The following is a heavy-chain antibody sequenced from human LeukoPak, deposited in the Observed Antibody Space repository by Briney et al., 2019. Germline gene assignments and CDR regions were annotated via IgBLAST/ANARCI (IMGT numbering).Heavy chain of an antibody. V-gene: IGHV3-64D*06. D-gene: IGHD6-19*01. CDR2: ISSNGGST. J-gene: IGHJ3*02. CDR3: VKGGQWLAKAAFDI. Sequence: GGSLRLSCSASGFTFSSFAIHWVRQAPGKGLEYLPVISSNGGSTFYADSVRGRFTISRDNSKNTIYIQMSSLRPEDTAVYYCVKGGQWLAKAAFDIWGQGTMVTVSS. CDR1: GFTFSSFA.